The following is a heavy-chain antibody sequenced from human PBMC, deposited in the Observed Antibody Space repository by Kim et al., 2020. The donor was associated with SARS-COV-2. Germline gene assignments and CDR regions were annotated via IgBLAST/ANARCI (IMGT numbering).Heavy chain of an antibody. CDR2: IYHSGST. Sequence: SETLSLTCAVSGGSISSSNWWSWVRQPPGKGLEWIGEIYHSGSTNYNPSLKSRVTISVDKSKNQFSLKLSSVTAADTAVYYCARGVGAADYCSGGNCNRDYWGQGTLVTVSS. CDR3: ARGVGAADYCSGGNCNRDY. J-gene: IGHJ4*02. V-gene: IGHV4-4*02. D-gene: IGHD2-15*01. CDR1: GGSISSSNW.